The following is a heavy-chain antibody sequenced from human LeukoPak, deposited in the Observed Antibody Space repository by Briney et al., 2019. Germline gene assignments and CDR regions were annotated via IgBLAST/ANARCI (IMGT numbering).Heavy chain of an antibody. J-gene: IGHJ5*02. Sequence: ASVKVSCKVSGYTLTELSMHWVRQAPGKGLEWMGGFDPEDGETIYAQKFQGRVTITADESTSTAYMELSSLRSEDTAVYYCARKESSPPFDPWGQGTLVTVSS. CDR1: GYTLTELS. V-gene: IGHV1-24*01. CDR2: FDPEDGET. D-gene: IGHD2-2*01. CDR3: ARKESSPPFDP.